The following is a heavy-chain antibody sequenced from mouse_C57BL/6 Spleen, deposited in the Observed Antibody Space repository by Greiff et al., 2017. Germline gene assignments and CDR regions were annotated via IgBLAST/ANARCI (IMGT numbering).Heavy chain of an antibody. D-gene: IGHD2-1*01. V-gene: IGHV1-69*01. CDR2: IDPSDRYT. Sequence: QVQLQQPGAELVMPGASVKLSCKASGYTFTSYWMHWVKQRPGQGLEWVGEIDPSDRYTNYNQKFKGKSTLTVDKSSSTAYMRLSSLTSEDSAVYDCAGGHPYGTYVGYFDYWGQGTTLTVSS. J-gene: IGHJ2*01. CDR1: GYTFTSYW. CDR3: AGGHPYGTYVGYFDY.